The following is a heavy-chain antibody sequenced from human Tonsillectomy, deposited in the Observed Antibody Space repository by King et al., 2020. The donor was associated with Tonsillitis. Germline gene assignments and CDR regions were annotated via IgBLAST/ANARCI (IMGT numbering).Heavy chain of an antibody. CDR3: ARIVVFVAANLLTNWYFDL. J-gene: IGHJ2*01. CDR1: GFTFSSYA. Sequence: VQLVESGGGVVQPGRSLRLSCAASGFTFSSYAMHWVRQAPGKGLEWVAVISYDGSNKYYADSVKGRFTISRDNSKNTLYLQMNSLRAEDTAVYYCARIVVFVAANLLTNWYFDLWGRGTLVTVSS. V-gene: IGHV3-30*01. D-gene: IGHD2-15*01. CDR2: ISYDGSNK.